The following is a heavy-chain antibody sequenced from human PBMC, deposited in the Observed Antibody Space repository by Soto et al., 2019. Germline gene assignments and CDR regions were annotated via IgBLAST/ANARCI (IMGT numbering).Heavy chain of an antibody. V-gene: IGHV3-23*01. Sequence: PGGSLRLSCAASGFTFSSYAMSWVRQAPGKGLEWVSAISGSGGSTYYADSVKGRFTISRDNSKNTLYLQMNSLSAEDTAVYYCAKGQYCSGGSCYGYYFDYWGQGTIVTV. D-gene: IGHD2-15*01. CDR3: AKGQYCSGGSCYGYYFDY. CDR2: ISGSGGST. CDR1: GFTFSSYA. J-gene: IGHJ4*02.